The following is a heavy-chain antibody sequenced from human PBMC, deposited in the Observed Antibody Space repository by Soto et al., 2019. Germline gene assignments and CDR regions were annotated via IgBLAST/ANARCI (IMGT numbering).Heavy chain of an antibody. Sequence: SETLSLTCTVSGGSISSGGYYWSWIRQHPGKGLEWIGYIYYSGSTYYNPSLKSRVTISVDTSKNQFSLKLSSVTAADTAVYYCARDGGPPTVTTNWGQGTLVTVSS. V-gene: IGHV4-31*03. D-gene: IGHD4-17*01. CDR3: ARDGGPPTVTTN. CDR1: GGSISSGGYY. CDR2: IYYSGST. J-gene: IGHJ4*02.